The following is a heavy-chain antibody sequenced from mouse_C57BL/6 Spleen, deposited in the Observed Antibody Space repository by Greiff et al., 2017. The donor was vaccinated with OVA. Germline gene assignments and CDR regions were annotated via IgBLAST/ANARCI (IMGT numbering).Heavy chain of an antibody. V-gene: IGHV2-3*01. CDR3: AKTPNQYYGSSWGYFDV. CDR2: IGGDGST. CDR1: GFSFTSYG. D-gene: IGHD1-1*01. Sequence: QVQLKESGPGLVAPSQSLSITCTVSGFSFTSYGVSWVRQPPGKGLEWLGVIGGDGSTNYHSALISSLGISKDNSKSQVFLKLNSLQTDDTATYYCAKTPNQYYGSSWGYFDVWGTGTTVTVSS. J-gene: IGHJ1*03.